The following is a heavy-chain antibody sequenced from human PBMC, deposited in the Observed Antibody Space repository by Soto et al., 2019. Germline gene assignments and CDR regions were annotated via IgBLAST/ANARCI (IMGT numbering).Heavy chain of an antibody. CDR2: ISYDGSNK. Sequence: QVQLVESGGGVVQPGRSLRLSCAASGFTFSSYGMHWVRQAPGKGLEWVAVISYDGSNKYYADSVKGRFTISRDNSKNTLYLKMNSLRAEDTAVYYCAKESFGGSTFDYWGQGTLVTVSS. D-gene: IGHD2-15*01. J-gene: IGHJ4*02. V-gene: IGHV3-30*18. CDR3: AKESFGGSTFDY. CDR1: GFTFSSYG.